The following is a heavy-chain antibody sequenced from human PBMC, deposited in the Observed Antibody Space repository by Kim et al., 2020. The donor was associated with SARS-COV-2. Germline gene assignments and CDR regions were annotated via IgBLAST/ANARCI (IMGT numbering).Heavy chain of an antibody. D-gene: IGHD2-8*01. CDR3: ARALRAFDI. J-gene: IGHJ3*02. V-gene: IGHV4-59*01. Sequence: GTTTPTPSLKSRVTIPVDTSNNQFSLKLSSVTAADTAVYYCARALRAFDIWGQGTMVTVSS. CDR2: GTT.